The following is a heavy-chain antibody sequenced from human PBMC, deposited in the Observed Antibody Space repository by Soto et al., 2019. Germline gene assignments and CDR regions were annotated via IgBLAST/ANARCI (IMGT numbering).Heavy chain of an antibody. CDR1: GFAFSDYV. V-gene: IGHV3-21*01. CDR2: ISKSDYT. D-gene: IGHD2-2*01. Sequence: PGGSLRLSCTVSGFAFSDYVINWVRQSPGKGLEWVSSISKSDYTYYSDSVKGRFTISRDNAKNSVSLQMNTLRVEDTAVYYCAREDSIVIPAVSDFWGQGTLVTVSS. CDR3: AREDSIVIPAVSDF. J-gene: IGHJ4*02.